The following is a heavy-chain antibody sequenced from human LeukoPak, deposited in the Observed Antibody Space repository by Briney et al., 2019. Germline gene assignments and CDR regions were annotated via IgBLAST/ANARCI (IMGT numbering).Heavy chain of an antibody. J-gene: IGHJ4*02. V-gene: IGHV3-23*01. CDR2: ISGSGGST. CDR3: APFSAVTHYYFDY. CDR1: EFTFSSYA. Sequence: GGSLRLSCAASEFTFSSYAMSWVRQAPGKGLEWVSGISGSGGSTYYADSVKGRFTISRDNAENSLFLQMNSLGAEDTAVYYCAPFSAVTHYYFDYWGQGTLVTVSS. D-gene: IGHD6-13*01.